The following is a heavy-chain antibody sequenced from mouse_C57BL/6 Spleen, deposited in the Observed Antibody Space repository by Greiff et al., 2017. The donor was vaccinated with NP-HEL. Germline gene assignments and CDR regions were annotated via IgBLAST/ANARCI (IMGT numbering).Heavy chain of an antibody. J-gene: IGHJ4*01. CDR2: ISYDGSN. Sequence: EVKLMESGPGLVKPSQSLSLTCSVTGYSITSGYYWNWIRQFPGNKLEWMGYISYDGSNNYNPSLKNRISITRDTSKNQFFLKLNSVTTEDTATYYCARESNYEDAMDYWGQGTSVTVSS. D-gene: IGHD2-5*01. CDR3: ARESNYEDAMDY. CDR1: GYSITSGYY. V-gene: IGHV3-6*01.